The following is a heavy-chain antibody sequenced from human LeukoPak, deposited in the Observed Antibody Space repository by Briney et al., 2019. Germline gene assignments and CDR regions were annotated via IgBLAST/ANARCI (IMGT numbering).Heavy chain of an antibody. D-gene: IGHD5-18*01. CDR1: GGSISSYY. Sequence: PSETLSLTCTVSGGSISSYYWSWIRQPPGKGLGWIGYIYYSGSTNYNPSLKNRVTISVDTSKNQFSLKLSSVTAADTAVYYCARGVDTARWLDYWGQGTLVTVSS. V-gene: IGHV4-59*01. CDR3: ARGVDTARWLDY. CDR2: IYYSGST. J-gene: IGHJ4*02.